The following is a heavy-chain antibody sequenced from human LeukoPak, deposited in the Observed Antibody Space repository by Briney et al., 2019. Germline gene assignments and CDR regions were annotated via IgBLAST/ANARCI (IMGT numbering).Heavy chain of an antibody. CDR1: GFTFSSYS. CDR2: ISSSSSTI. CDR3: ARERGGWFGAKETDY. V-gene: IGHV3-48*01. D-gene: IGHD3-10*01. J-gene: IGHJ4*02. Sequence: GGSLRLSCAASGFTFSSYSMNWVRQAPGKGLEWVSYISSSSSTIYYADSVKGRFTISRDNAKNSLYLQMNSLRAEDTAVYYCARERGGWFGAKETDYWGQGTLVTVSS.